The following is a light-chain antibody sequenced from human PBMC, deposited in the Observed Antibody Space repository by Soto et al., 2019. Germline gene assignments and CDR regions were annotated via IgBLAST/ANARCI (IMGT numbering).Light chain of an antibody. CDR2: LGS. CDR1: QSLLHSTGNSY. V-gene: IGKV2-28*01. CDR3: MQFLQGPPT. J-gene: IGKJ1*01. Sequence: DIVMTQSPLSLPVTPGEPASISCRSSQSLLHSTGNSYLHWYLQKPGQSPRLLIYLGSNRASGVPDRFSGSGSGTDFTLKISTVEAEDVGIYYCMQFLQGPPTFGQGTKVEIK.